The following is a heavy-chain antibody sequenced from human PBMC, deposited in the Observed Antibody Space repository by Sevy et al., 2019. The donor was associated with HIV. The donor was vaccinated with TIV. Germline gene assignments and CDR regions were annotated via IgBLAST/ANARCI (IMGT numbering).Heavy chain of an antibody. Sequence: ASVKVSCKASGYTFTGYYMHWVRQAPGQGLEWMGWINPNSGGTNYAQKVQGRVTMTRDTSISTAYMELSRLRSDDTAVYYCASALYCSSTSCYKSPDYWGQGTLVTVSS. J-gene: IGHJ4*02. CDR1: GYTFTGYY. CDR3: ASALYCSSTSCYKSPDY. V-gene: IGHV1-2*02. CDR2: INPNSGGT. D-gene: IGHD2-2*02.